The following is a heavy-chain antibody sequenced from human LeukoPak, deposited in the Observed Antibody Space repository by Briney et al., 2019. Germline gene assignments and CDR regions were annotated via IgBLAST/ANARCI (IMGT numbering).Heavy chain of an antibody. Sequence: PGGSLRLSCAASGFTFTNAWMNWVRQAPGKGLEWVGRIKTKTDGGTTDYAAPVKGRFTISRDDSKNTLFLRMSSLKTEDTAVYYCVTGGGYNGLDYWGQGALVTVSS. CDR1: GFTFTNAW. CDR3: VTGGGYNGLDY. D-gene: IGHD5-12*01. J-gene: IGHJ4*02. CDR2: IKTKTDGGTT. V-gene: IGHV3-15*07.